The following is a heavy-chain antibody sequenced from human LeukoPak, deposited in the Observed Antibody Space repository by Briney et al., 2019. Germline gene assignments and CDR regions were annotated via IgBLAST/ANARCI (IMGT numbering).Heavy chain of an antibody. D-gene: IGHD1-26*01. J-gene: IGHJ4*02. CDR2: IHHSGTT. CDR3: AKTGSLMERFFDY. Sequence: SQTLSLTCTVSGDSMTNYYCNWIRQPPDKGLEWIVYIHHSGTTNYNPSLKSRLTMSVETSKNQFSLKLTSVSAADTAMYFCAKTGSLMERFFDYWGQGIQVIVSS. CDR1: GDSMTNYY. V-gene: IGHV4-59*01.